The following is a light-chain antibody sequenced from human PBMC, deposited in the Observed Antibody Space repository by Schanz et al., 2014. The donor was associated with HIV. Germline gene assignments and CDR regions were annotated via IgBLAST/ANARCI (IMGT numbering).Light chain of an antibody. CDR3: CSYGGSSVV. V-gene: IGLV2-14*03. J-gene: IGLJ2*01. Sequence: QSVLTQPASVSGSPGQSISISCTGSSSDIGGYNYVSWYQQHPDKAPKLVIFDVIKRPSGVSNRFSGSKSGNTASLTISGLQAEDEGKYYCCSYGGSSVVFGGGTKLTVL. CDR2: DVI. CDR1: SSDIGGYNY.